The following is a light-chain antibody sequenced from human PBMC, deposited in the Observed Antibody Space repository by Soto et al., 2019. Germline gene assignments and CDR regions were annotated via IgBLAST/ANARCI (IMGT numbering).Light chain of an antibody. CDR1: QSVSNSY. CDR2: DAS. V-gene: IGKV3D-20*01. Sequence: EIVLTQSPATLSLSPGEKATPSCGASQSVSNSYLAWYQQKPGLAPRVLIYDASSRATGIPDRFSGSGSGTDFTLTISRLEPEDFAVYYCQQYGGSPHVFGGGTKVDIK. J-gene: IGKJ4*01. CDR3: QQYGGSPHV.